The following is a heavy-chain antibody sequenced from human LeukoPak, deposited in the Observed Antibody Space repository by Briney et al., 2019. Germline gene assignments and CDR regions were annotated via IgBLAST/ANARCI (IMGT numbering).Heavy chain of an antibody. J-gene: IGHJ3*02. CDR1: GYTFTSYY. Sequence: ASVKVSCKASGYTFTSYYMHWVRQAPGQGLEWMGWINPNSGGTNYAQKSQGGVAMNRHRHISTDYMELSRLRSDDTAVHYCARLTMIVPGSRAFDIWGQGGMVTVSS. CDR3: ARLTMIVPGSRAFDI. D-gene: IGHD3-22*01. V-gene: IGHV1-2*02. CDR2: INPNSGGT.